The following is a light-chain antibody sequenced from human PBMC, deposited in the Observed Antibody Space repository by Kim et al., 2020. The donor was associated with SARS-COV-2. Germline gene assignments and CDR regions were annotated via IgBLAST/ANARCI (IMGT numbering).Light chain of an antibody. CDR3: QAWDGNSIVV. Sequence: SYELTQPPSVSVSPGQTASITCSGDKLGDKYTCWYQQKPGQSPMVVIYQDDKRPSGIPERFSGSNSGNTATLTISGTQAMDEADYYCQAWDGNSIVVFGGGTQLTVL. CDR2: QDD. J-gene: IGLJ2*01. CDR1: KLGDKY. V-gene: IGLV3-1*01.